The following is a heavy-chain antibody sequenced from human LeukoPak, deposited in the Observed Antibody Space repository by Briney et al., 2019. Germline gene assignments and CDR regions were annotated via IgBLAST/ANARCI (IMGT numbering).Heavy chain of an antibody. CDR2: IKPDGSEK. Sequence: GGSLRLSCAASGFTFSTYWMSWVRQAPGKGLQWVVNIKPDGSEKYYVDSVKGRFTISRDNAKNPVDLQMNSLRVEDTAVYYCARGQSWAFDFWGQGTLVTVSS. J-gene: IGHJ4*02. CDR3: ARGQSWAFDF. CDR1: GFTFSTYW. V-gene: IGHV3-7*05. D-gene: IGHD1-26*01.